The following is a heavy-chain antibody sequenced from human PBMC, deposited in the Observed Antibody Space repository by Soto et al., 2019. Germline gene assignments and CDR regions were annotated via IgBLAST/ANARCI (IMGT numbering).Heavy chain of an antibody. D-gene: IGHD6-6*01. Sequence: GASVKVSCKASGGTFSSYAISWVRQAPGQGLEWMGGIIPIFGTANYAQKFQGRVTITADESTSTAYMELSSLRSEDTAVYYCARARGHIAARPEYYYGMDVWGQGTTVTVSS. J-gene: IGHJ6*02. CDR3: ARARGHIAARPEYYYGMDV. CDR2: IIPIFGTA. V-gene: IGHV1-69*13. CDR1: GGTFSSYA.